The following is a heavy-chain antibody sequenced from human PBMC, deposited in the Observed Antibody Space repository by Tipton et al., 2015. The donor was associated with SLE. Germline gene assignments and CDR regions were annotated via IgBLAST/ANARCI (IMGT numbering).Heavy chain of an antibody. CDR2: INHSGST. Sequence: TLSLTCAVYGGSFSGYYWSWIRQPPGKGLEWIGEINHSGSTYYNPSLKSRVTISVDTSKNQFSLKLSSVTAADTAVYYCARGRDYYDSSGYLYDFDYWGQGTLVTVSS. V-gene: IGHV4-34*01. J-gene: IGHJ4*02. CDR3: ARGRDYYDSSGYLYDFDY. CDR1: GGSFSGYY. D-gene: IGHD3-22*01.